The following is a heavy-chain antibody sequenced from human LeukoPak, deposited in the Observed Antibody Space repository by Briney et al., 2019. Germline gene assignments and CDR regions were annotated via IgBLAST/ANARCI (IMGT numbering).Heavy chain of an antibody. J-gene: IGHJ4*02. CDR1: GFTFSDYY. CDR3: ARSHKCDSSGLPGSL. Sequence: PGGSLRLSCAASGFTFSDYYMSWIRQAPGRGLEWVSYISSSGNYIYYADSVEGRFTISRDNAKNSLYLQMNSLRAEDTAIYYCARSHKCDSSGLPGSLWGQGALVTVSS. V-gene: IGHV3-11*01. CDR2: ISSSGNYI. D-gene: IGHD3-22*01.